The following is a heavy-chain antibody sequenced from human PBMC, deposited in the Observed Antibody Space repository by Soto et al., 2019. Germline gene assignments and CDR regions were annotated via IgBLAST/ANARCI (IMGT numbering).Heavy chain of an antibody. V-gene: IGHV4-4*02. J-gene: IGHJ4*02. CDR3: ARGERGQWDY. D-gene: IGHD6-19*01. Sequence: QVQLQESGPGLVKPSGTLSLTCAVSGGSISSSNWWSWVRQPPGKGLEWIGEIYHSGSTNYNQSLKRRVTLSVDQSKYQFSLKLSSVTAADTAVYYCARGERGQWDYWGQGTLVTVSS. CDR2: IYHSGST. CDR1: GGSISSSNW.